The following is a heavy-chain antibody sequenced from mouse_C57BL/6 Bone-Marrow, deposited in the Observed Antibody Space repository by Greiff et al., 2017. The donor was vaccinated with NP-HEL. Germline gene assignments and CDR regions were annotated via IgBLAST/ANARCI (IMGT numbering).Heavy chain of an antibody. CDR1: GYTFTSYW. J-gene: IGHJ2*01. CDR2: IDPSDSYT. V-gene: IGHV1-50*01. Sequence: QVHVKQPGAELVKPGASVKLSCKASGYTFTSYWMQWVKQRPGQGLEWIGEIDPSDSYTNYNQKFKGKATLTVDTSSSTAYMQLSSLTSEDSAVYYCARHYGSSYDYWGQGTTLTVSS. D-gene: IGHD1-1*01. CDR3: ARHYGSSYDY.